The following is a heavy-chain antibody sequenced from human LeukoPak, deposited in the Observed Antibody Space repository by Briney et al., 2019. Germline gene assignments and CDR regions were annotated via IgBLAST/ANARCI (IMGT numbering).Heavy chain of an antibody. D-gene: IGHD2-2*01. J-gene: IGHJ5*02. V-gene: IGHV4-59*01. CDR3: ARGGYFGGTSCYPNWFDP. CDR2: IYYSGSTNY. Sequence: PSETLSLTCTVSGGSISSYYWSWIRQPPGKGLEWIGYIYYSGSTNYNYNPSLKSRVTISVDTSKSQFSLKLSSVAAADTAIYYCARGGYFGGTSCYPNWFDPWGQGTLVTVSS. CDR1: GGSISSYY.